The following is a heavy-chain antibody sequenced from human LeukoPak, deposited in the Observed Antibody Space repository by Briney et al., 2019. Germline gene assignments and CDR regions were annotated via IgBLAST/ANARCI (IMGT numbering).Heavy chain of an antibody. CDR3: ARGAGAKSFDY. D-gene: IGHD1-14*01. Sequence: GGALRLSCTASGCTFTTYAMSWVRRAPGKGLEWVSSITGSGDRTYFADSVKGRFTISRDNSKNTLYLQTNSLRTEDTAVYYCARGAGAKSFDYWGQGTLVTVSS. J-gene: IGHJ4*02. V-gene: IGHV3-23*01. CDR2: ITGSGDRT. CDR1: GCTFTTYA.